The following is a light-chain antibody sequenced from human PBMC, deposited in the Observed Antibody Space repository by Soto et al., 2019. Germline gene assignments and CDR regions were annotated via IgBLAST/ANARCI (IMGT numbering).Light chain of an antibody. V-gene: IGKV3-20*01. Sequence: EIVLTQSPGTLSLSPGERATLSCRASQSVSSSYLAWYQQKPGQAPRLLIYGASSRATAIPDRFSGSGSGTDFTLTISRLEPVDFAVYYCQQYGSSPTTFGQGTKVEIK. CDR2: GAS. J-gene: IGKJ1*01. CDR1: QSVSSSY. CDR3: QQYGSSPTT.